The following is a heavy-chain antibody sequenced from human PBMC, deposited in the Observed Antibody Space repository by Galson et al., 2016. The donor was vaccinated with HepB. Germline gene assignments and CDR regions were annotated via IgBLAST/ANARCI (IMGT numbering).Heavy chain of an antibody. J-gene: IGHJ6*02. CDR2: IIPIYGTA. CDR3: ARRILSRGTPHYYGTDV. V-gene: IGHV1-69*13. D-gene: IGHD2-15*01. Sequence: SVKVSCKASGGSFSTYPIIWVRQAPGQGLEWMGGIIPIYGTAYSAQKFQGRVTITADESTSTAYMELSSLRSDDTAVYYCARRILSRGTPHYYGTDVWGQGTMVTVSS. CDR1: GGSFSTYP.